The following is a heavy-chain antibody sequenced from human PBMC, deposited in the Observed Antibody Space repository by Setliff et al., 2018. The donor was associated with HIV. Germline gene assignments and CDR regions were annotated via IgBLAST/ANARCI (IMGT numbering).Heavy chain of an antibody. CDR3: ARVGGKGYSNFLDS. D-gene: IGHD2-15*01. CDR2: IYYGGSA. V-gene: IGHV4-59*12. CDR1: GGSISSYS. Sequence: SETLSLTCSISGGSISSYSWSWIRQVPGKGLGWIGNIYYGGSANYKPSLKSRVTISTDWHRNQVSLELRSVAAADTAVYFCARVGGKGYSNFLDSWGQGLLVTVSS. J-gene: IGHJ4*02.